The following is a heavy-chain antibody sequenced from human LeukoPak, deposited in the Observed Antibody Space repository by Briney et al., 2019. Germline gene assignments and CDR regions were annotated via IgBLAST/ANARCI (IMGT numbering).Heavy chain of an antibody. CDR3: ARSVVVGRVFPGLDY. J-gene: IGHJ4*02. V-gene: IGHV3-23*01. CDR1: GFTFSNYA. D-gene: IGHD2-21*01. CDR2: TTRAADKT. Sequence: GGSLRLSCAASGFTFSNYAISWVRQAPGKGLEWVSATTRAADKTYYAGSVEGRFTISRDNSKNTLYLQMNSLRAEDTAVYYCARSVVVGRVFPGLDYWGQGTLVTVSS.